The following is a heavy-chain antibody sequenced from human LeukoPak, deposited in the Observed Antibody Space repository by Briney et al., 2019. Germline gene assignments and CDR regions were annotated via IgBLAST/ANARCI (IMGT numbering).Heavy chain of an antibody. D-gene: IGHD3-22*01. CDR1: GYTFTSYG. Sequence: GASVKVSCTASGYTFTSYGISWVRQAPGQGLEWMGWISAYNGNTNYAQKLQGRVTMTTDTSTSTAYMELSSLRSEDTAVYYCARGGPYDSSGYYYFDYWGQGTLVTVSS. CDR3: ARGGPYDSSGYYYFDY. J-gene: IGHJ4*02. CDR2: ISAYNGNT. V-gene: IGHV1-18*01.